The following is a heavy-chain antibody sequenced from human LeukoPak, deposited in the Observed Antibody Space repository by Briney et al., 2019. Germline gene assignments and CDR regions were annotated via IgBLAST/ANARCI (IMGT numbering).Heavy chain of an antibody. J-gene: IGHJ4*02. V-gene: IGHV4-39*07. CDR2: IYYSGST. D-gene: IGHD3-22*01. CDR3: AAEMGNYYYDSSGYLHY. Sequence: SETLSLTCTVSGGSISSSSYYWGWIRQPPGKGLESIGTIYYSGSTYYNPSLKSRVTISVDTSKNQFSLKLSSVTAADTAVYYCAAEMGNYYYDSSGYLHYWGQGILVTVSS. CDR1: GGSISSSSYY.